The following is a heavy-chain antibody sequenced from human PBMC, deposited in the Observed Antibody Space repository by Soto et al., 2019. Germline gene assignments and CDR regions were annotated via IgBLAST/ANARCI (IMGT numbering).Heavy chain of an antibody. CDR3: TRGLSNPGWFDP. V-gene: IGHV4-31*03. CDR1: GGSISSGGYY. D-gene: IGHD4-4*01. CDR2: IYYSGST. Sequence: QVQLQESGPGLVKPSQTPSLTCTVSGGSISSGGYYWSWIRQHPGKGLEWIGYIYYSGSTYYNPSLKSRVTISVDTSKNQFSLKLSSVTAADTAVYYCTRGLSNPGWFDPWGQGTLVTVSS. J-gene: IGHJ5*02.